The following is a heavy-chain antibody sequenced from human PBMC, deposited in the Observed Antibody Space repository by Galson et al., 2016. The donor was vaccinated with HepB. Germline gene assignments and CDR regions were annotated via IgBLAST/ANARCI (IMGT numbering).Heavy chain of an antibody. CDR1: GITFRSYD. V-gene: IGHV3-23*01. CDR2: INYSGSNT. J-gene: IGHJ4*02. CDR3: AKGKRYSDSGSYYVDY. D-gene: IGHD3-10*01. Sequence: SLRLSCAASGITFRSYDMSWVRQAPGKGLEWVSGINYSGSNTYYADSVKGRFTISRDNSKNTLYLQMNSLRVEDSAVYYCAKGKRYSDSGSYYVDYWGQGTLVTVSS.